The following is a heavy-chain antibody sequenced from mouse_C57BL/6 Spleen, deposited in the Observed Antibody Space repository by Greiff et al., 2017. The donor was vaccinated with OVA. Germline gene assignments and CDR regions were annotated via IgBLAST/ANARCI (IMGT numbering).Heavy chain of an antibody. D-gene: IGHD3-3*01. CDR2: IDPSDSYT. CDR3: ARSWGHGFDY. Sequence: QVQLQQSGAELVMPGASVKLSCKASGYTFPSYWMHWVKQRPGQGLEWIGEIDPSDSYTNYNQKFKGKSTLTVDKSSSTAYMQLSSLTSEDSAVYYCARSWGHGFDYWGQGTTLTVSS. V-gene: IGHV1-69*01. J-gene: IGHJ2*01. CDR1: GYTFPSYW.